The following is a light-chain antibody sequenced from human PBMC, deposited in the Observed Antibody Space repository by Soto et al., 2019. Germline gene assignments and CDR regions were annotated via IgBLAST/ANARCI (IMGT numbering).Light chain of an antibody. V-gene: IGKV3-11*01. CDR2: DAS. Sequence: EIVLRQSPATMYLSPGERATLSCRASQSVTSYLAWYQQKPGQAPRLLIYDASNRATGIPARFSGSGSGTDFTLPIRSLQPEDFAVYYCQHRRNWPPTFGGGTKVAIK. CDR1: QSVTSY. J-gene: IGKJ4*01. CDR3: QHRRNWPPT.